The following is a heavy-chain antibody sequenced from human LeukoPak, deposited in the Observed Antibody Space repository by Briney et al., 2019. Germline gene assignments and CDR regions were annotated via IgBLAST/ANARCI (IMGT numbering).Heavy chain of an antibody. CDR3: ARVSTSWANWFDS. CDR2: INSDGSST. CDR1: GFSFGSYW. D-gene: IGHD6-13*01. Sequence: GRSLRLSCAASGFSFGSYWMHWVRQAPGKGLVWVSRINSDGSSTNYADSVKGRCTISRDNAKNTLYLQMNSLRVEDTAIYYCARVSTSWANWFDSWGQGTLVTVSS. J-gene: IGHJ5*01. V-gene: IGHV3-74*01.